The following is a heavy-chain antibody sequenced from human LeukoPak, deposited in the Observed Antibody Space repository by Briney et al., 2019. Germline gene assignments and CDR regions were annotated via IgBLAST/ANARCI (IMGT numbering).Heavy chain of an antibody. Sequence: GGSLRLSCAASGFTFSSYSMNWVRQAPGKGLEWVSSISSSSSYIYYADSVKGRFTISRDNAKNSLYLQLNSLRAEDTAVYYCARVAVHDYDFWSGYSYYFDYWGQGTLVTVSS. D-gene: IGHD3-3*01. CDR3: ARVAVHDYDFWSGYSYYFDY. CDR1: GFTFSSYS. J-gene: IGHJ4*02. V-gene: IGHV3-21*01. CDR2: ISSSSSYI.